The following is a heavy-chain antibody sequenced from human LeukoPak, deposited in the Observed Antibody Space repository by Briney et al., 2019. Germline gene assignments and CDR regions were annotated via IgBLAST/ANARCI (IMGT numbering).Heavy chain of an antibody. D-gene: IGHD3-10*01. CDR1: GFTFSSYA. CDR2: ISGSGGST. Sequence: GGSLRLSCAASGFTFSSYAMSWVRQAPGKGLEWVSAISGSGGSTYYADSVKGRFTISRDNSKNTLYLQINSLRAEDTDIYYCAKDRVVRGVTPNWFDPWGQGTLVPVSS. CDR3: AKDRVVRGVTPNWFDP. V-gene: IGHV3-23*01. J-gene: IGHJ5*02.